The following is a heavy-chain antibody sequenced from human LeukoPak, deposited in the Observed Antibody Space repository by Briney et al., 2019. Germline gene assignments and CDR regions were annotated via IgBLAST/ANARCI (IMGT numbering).Heavy chain of an antibody. D-gene: IGHD2-8*02. CDR1: GFTVSSNY. CDR2: IYSGGST. Sequence: PGESLRLSCAASGFTVSSNYMSWVRQAPGKGLEWVSVIYSGGSTYYADSVKGRFTISRDNSKNTLYLQMNSLRAEDTAVYYCARDRRYFDTGGLGGPDYWGQGTLITVSS. CDR3: ARDRRYFDTGGLGGPDY. V-gene: IGHV3-53*01. J-gene: IGHJ4*02.